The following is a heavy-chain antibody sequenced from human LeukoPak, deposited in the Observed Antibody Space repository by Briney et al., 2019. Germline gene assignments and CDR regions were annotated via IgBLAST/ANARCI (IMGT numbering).Heavy chain of an antibody. J-gene: IGHJ4*02. V-gene: IGHV3-30*04. CDR2: ISSGSEK. Sequence: PERSLRLSCEASGFTFSIFPMHWVRQAPGKGLEWVALISSGSEKYYADSVKGRFTISRDNSKNMLYLQMNSLRADDTAVYYCARDLELSAVYYFDSWGQGTLVIVSS. D-gene: IGHD3-3*01. CDR1: GFTFSIFP. CDR3: ARDLELSAVYYFDS.